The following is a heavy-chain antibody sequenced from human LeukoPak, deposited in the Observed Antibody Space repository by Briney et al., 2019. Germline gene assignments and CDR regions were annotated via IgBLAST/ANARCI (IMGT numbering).Heavy chain of an antibody. CDR1: GGSISSYY. CDR2: IYYSGST. J-gene: IGHJ4*02. CDR3: ARFVVVTMAIDY. V-gene: IGHV4-59*08. D-gene: IGHD2-21*02. Sequence: SETLSLTCTVSGGSISSYYWSWIRQPPGKGLEWIGYIYYSGSTNYNPSLKSRVTISVDTSKNQFSLKLSSVTAADTAVYYCARFVVVTMAIDYWGQGTLVTVSS.